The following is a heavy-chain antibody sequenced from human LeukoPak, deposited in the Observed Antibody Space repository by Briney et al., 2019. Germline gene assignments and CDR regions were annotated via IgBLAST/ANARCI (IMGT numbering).Heavy chain of an antibody. D-gene: IGHD4-17*01. CDR2: ISAYNGNT. J-gene: IGHJ6*03. Sequence: GASVKVSCKAFGYTFTSYGISWVRQAPGQGLEWMGWISAYNGNTNYAQKLQGRVTMTTDTSTSTAYMELRSLRSDDTAVYYCARVPMKSTVTLSYYYYYMDVWGKGTTVTVSS. CDR1: GYTFTSYG. CDR3: ARVPMKSTVTLSYYYYYMDV. V-gene: IGHV1-18*01.